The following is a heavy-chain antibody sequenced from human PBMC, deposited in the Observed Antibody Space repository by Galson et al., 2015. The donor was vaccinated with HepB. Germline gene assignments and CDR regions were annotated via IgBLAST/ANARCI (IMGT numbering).Heavy chain of an antibody. CDR1: GFTFSSYW. CDR2: MKQDGSEK. Sequence: SLRLSCAASGFTFSSYWMSWVRQAPGKGLEWVANMKQDGSEKYYVDSVKGRFTISRDNAKNSLYLQMNSLRAEDTAVYYCARSNYDYVWGSYRYYFDYWGQGTLVTVSS. J-gene: IGHJ4*02. V-gene: IGHV3-7*03. D-gene: IGHD3-16*02. CDR3: ARSNYDYVWGSYRYYFDY.